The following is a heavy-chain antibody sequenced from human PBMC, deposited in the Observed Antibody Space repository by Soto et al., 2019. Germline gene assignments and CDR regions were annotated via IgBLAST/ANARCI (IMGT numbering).Heavy chain of an antibody. CDR2: IYHSGST. D-gene: IGHD2-21*02. J-gene: IGHJ5*02. Sequence: SETLSLTCAVSGGSISSGGYSWSWIRQPPGKGLEWIGYIYHSGSTYYNPSLKSRVTISVDRSKNQFSLKLSSVTAADTAVYYCARGGYCGGDCSKGYWFDPWGQGTLVTVSS. CDR3: ARGGYCGGDCSKGYWFDP. V-gene: IGHV4-30-2*01. CDR1: GGSISSGGYS.